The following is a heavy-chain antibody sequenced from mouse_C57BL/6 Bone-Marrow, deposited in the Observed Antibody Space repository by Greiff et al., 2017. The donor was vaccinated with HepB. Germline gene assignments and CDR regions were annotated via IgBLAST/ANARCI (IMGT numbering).Heavy chain of an antibody. D-gene: IGHD2-4*01. CDR2: INPNNGGT. CDR1: GYTFTDDN. J-gene: IGHJ1*03. Sequence: VQLQQSGPELVKPGASVKMSCKASGYTFTDDNMHWVKQSHGKSLEWSGYINPNNGGTSYNQKFKGKATLTVKKSSSTAYMELRSLTSEDSAVYYCARRTMITKWYFDVWGTGPTVTVSS. V-gene: IGHV1-22*01. CDR3: ARRTMITKWYFDV.